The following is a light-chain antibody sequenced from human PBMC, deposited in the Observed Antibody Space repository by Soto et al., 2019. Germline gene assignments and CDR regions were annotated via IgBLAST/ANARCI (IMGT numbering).Light chain of an antibody. CDR3: QHYQNLWA. J-gene: IGKJ1*01. CDR2: GAS. CDR1: QSVSNN. V-gene: IGKV3-15*01. Sequence: EIVMTQSPATLSVSPGERATLSCRASQSVSNNLAWYQQKPGQAPRLLISGASTRATGVPARFSGSGSGTEFTLTISSLQSEDFAVYYCQHYQNLWAFGQGTKVDIK.